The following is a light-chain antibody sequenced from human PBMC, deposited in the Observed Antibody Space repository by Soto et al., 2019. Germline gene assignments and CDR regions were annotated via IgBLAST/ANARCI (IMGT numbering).Light chain of an antibody. CDR1: SSNIGTNS. V-gene: IGLV1-44*01. CDR3: AAWDDSLNGFYV. CDR2: NND. J-gene: IGLJ1*01. Sequence: QSMLTQRPSASETPCQRVTISCSGGSSNIGTNSVNWYQQLPGRAPKLHIYNNDLRPSGVPDRFSGSKSGTSASLAISGLQSEDEADYFCAAWDDSLNGFYVFGIGTMSPS.